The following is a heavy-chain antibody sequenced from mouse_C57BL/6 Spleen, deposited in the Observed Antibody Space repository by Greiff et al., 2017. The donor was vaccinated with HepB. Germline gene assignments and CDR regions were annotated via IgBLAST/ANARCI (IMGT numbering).Heavy chain of an antibody. Sequence: VQLQQSGPELVKPGASVKISCKASGYTFTDYYMNWVKQSHGKSLEWIGDINPNNGGTSYNQKFKGKATLTVDKSSSTAYMELRSLTSEDSAVYYCARWGNSFAYWGQGTLVTVSA. CDR2: INPNNGGT. CDR3: ARWGNSFAY. CDR1: GYTFTDYY. V-gene: IGHV1-26*01. J-gene: IGHJ3*01. D-gene: IGHD2-1*01.